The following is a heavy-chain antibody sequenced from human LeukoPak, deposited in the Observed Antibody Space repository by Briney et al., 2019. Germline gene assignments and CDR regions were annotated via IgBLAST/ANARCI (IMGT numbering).Heavy chain of an antibody. V-gene: IGHV3-30*04. J-gene: IGHJ4*02. CDR2: ISYEDGSNK. CDR3: AKEYSGYDFDY. D-gene: IGHD5-12*01. CDR1: GFTFSSFA. Sequence: PGGSLRLSCAASGFTFSSFALHWVRQAPGKGLEWVAVISYEDGSNKYYADSVRGRFTISRDNSQNTLYLQMDSLRAEDTALYYCAKEYSGYDFDYWGQGTLVTVSS.